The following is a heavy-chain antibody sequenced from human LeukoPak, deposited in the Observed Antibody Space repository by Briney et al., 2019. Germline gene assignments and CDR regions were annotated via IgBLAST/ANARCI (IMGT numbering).Heavy chain of an antibody. D-gene: IGHD6-13*01. CDR3: AKDEEGYSAY. J-gene: IGHJ4*02. Sequence: GGSLRLSCAASGFTFSSYGMHWVRQAPGKGLEWVAVISYDGSNKYYADSVKGRFTISRDNSKNTLYLQMNSLRAEDTAVYYCAKDEEGYSAYWGQGTLVTVSS. V-gene: IGHV3-30*18. CDR2: ISYDGSNK. CDR1: GFTFSSYG.